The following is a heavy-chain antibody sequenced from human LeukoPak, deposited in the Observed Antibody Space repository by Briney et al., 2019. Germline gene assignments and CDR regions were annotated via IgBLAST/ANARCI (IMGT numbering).Heavy chain of an antibody. CDR2: INHSGST. J-gene: IGHJ4*02. CDR1: GGSSSGHY. CDR3: ARGLIGDSDF. D-gene: IGHD3-16*01. V-gene: IGHV4-34*01. Sequence: SETLSLTCAVYGGSSSGHYWSWIRQPPGKGLEWIGEINHSGSTNYNPSLKSRVTISVDTSKNQFSLKLSSVTAADTAVYYCARGLIGDSDFWGQGTLVTVSS.